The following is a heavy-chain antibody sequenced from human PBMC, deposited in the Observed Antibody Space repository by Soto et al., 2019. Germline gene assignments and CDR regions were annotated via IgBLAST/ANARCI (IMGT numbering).Heavy chain of an antibody. CDR3: ARGGLGNYYNDY. CDR1: GFTFSRDW. V-gene: IGHV3-74*01. Sequence: EVQLVESGGGLVQPGGSLRLSCAASGFTFSRDWMHWVRQSPGKGLVWVSRIKGDGTITNYADSVKGRFTTSRDNAKNTVYLPLNRLTNEETAVYYCARGGLGNYYNDYWGQGTLVTVSS. CDR2: IKGDGTIT. D-gene: IGHD3-10*01. J-gene: IGHJ4*02.